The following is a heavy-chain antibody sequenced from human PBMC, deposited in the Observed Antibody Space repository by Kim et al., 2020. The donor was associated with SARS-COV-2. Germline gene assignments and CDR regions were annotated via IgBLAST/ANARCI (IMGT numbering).Heavy chain of an antibody. V-gene: IGHV1-3*01. Sequence: YSQKFQGRVTITRDTSASTAYMELSSLRSEDTAVYYCARAEPYSSGPFDYWGQGTLVTVSS. D-gene: IGHD6-19*01. J-gene: IGHJ4*02. CDR3: ARAEPYSSGPFDY.